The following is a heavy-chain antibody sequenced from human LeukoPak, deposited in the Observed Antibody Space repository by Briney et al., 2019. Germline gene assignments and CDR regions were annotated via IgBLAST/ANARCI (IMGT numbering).Heavy chain of an antibody. V-gene: IGHV4-34*01. Sequence: SETLSLPCAVYGGSFSGYYWSWIRQPPGKDLEWIGEINHSGSTNYNPSPKSRVTISVDTSKNQFSLKLSSVTAADTAMFYCARGLGPGNWFDPWGQGTLVTVSS. CDR1: GGSFSGYY. CDR3: ARGLGPGNWFDP. J-gene: IGHJ5*02. CDR2: INHSGST. D-gene: IGHD3-10*01.